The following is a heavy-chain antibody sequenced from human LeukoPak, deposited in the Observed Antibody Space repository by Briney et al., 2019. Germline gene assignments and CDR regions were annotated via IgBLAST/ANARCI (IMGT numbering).Heavy chain of an antibody. CDR1: GFTFSSYG. V-gene: IGHV3-30*02. D-gene: IGHD1-26*01. Sequence: PGGSLRLSRAASGFTFSSYGMHWVRQAPGKGLEWVAFIRYDGSNKYYADSVKGQFTISRDNSKNTLYLQMNSLRAEDTAVYYCAKDSDRTLDYWGQGTLVTVSS. CDR3: AKDSDRTLDY. CDR2: IRYDGSNK. J-gene: IGHJ4*02.